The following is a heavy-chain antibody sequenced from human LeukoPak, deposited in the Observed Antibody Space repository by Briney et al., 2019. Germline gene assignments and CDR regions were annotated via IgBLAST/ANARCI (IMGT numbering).Heavy chain of an antibody. D-gene: IGHD2-15*01. CDR2: IIPIFGTA. Sequence: SVKVSCKASGGAFSSYAISWVRQAPGQGLEWMGGIIPIFGTANYAQKFQGRVTITADESTSTAYMELSSLRSEDTAVYYCARGQSVVVAATPYYFGYWGQGTLVTVSS. J-gene: IGHJ4*02. V-gene: IGHV1-69*13. CDR3: ARGQSVVVAATPYYFGY. CDR1: GGAFSSYA.